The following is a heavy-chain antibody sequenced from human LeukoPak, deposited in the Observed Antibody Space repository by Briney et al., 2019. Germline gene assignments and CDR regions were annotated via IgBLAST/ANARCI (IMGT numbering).Heavy chain of an antibody. CDR2: ISGSGGST. V-gene: IGHV3-23*01. Sequence: GGSLRLSCAASGFTFSSYAMSWVRQAPGKGLEWVSAISGSGGSTYYADSVKGRFTISRDNSKNTLYLQMNSLRAEDTAVYYCATLPNYDILTGYSSGYWGQGTLVTISS. CDR1: GFTFSSYA. CDR3: ATLPNYDILTGYSSGY. J-gene: IGHJ4*02. D-gene: IGHD3-9*01.